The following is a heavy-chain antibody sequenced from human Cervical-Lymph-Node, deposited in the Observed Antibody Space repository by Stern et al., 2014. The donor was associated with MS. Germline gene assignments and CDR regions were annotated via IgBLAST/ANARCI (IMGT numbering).Heavy chain of an antibody. CDR2: IYYSGST. V-gene: IGHV4-59*01. CDR1: VGSISSYY. Sequence: VQLVESVPGLVKPSETLSLTCTVSVGSISSYYWSWIRQPPGKGLEWIGYIYYSGSTNYNPSLKSRVTISVDTSKNQFSLKLSSVTAADTAVYYCARGATQAFDPWGQGTLVTVSS. J-gene: IGHJ5*02. CDR3: ARGATQAFDP.